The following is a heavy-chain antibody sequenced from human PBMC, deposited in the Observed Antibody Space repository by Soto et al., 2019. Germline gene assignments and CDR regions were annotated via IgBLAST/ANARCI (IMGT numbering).Heavy chain of an antibody. V-gene: IGHV4-39*01. J-gene: IGHJ5*01. CDR2: IFCSGGT. Sequence: PSETLCLTCTVAGGTILDRTYYWACIRQSPGKGLEWIGTIFCSGGTFYTPSLKSRVTMSVDTSNNQFSLKLSSVTAADTALYYCARRASGYYFRWFDPWGQGTLVTVSS. D-gene: IGHD3-22*01. CDR1: GGTILDRTYY. CDR3: ARRASGYYFRWFDP.